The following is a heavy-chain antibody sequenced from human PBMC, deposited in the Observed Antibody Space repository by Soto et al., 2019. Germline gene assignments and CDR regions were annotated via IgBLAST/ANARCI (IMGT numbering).Heavy chain of an antibody. D-gene: IGHD1-26*01. Sequence: QLQLQESGSGLVKPSQTLSLTCTVSGGSVSSSNYSWSWIRQPPGKGLEWIGYIYHSGSTYYNPSLKSRVTLSIDRSKNQFSLKLSSVTAADTAVYYCARGQRREDWFDPWGQGTLVTVSS. CDR3: ARGQRREDWFDP. CDR1: GGSVSSSNYS. CDR2: IYHSGST. J-gene: IGHJ5*02. V-gene: IGHV4-30-2*01.